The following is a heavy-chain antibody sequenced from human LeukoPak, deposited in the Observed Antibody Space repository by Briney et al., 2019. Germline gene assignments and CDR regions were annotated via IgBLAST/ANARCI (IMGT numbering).Heavy chain of an antibody. CDR1: GGTFSSYA. J-gene: IGHJ5*02. V-gene: IGHV1-69*05. Sequence: SVKVSCKASGGTFSSYAISWVRQAPGQGLEWMGGIIPIFGTANYAQKFQGRVTITTDESTSTAYMELSSLRSEDTAVYYCARGRGYYDILTGSPWGQGTLVTVSS. D-gene: IGHD3-9*01. CDR2: IIPIFGTA. CDR3: ARGRGYYDILTGSP.